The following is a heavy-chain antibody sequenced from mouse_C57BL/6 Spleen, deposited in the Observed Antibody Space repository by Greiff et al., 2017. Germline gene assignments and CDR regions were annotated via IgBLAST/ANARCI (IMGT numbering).Heavy chain of an antibody. V-gene: IGHV5-17*01. Sequence: EVLLVESGGGLVKPGGSLKLSCAASGFTFSDYGMHWVRQAPETGLEWVAYIRSGSSTIYYADTVKGRFTISRDNAKNNLFLQMTSLRSEDTAMYYGARGNWDGYFDDWGQGTTLTVSS. D-gene: IGHD4-1*01. J-gene: IGHJ2*01. CDR2: IRSGSSTI. CDR1: GFTFSDYG. CDR3: ARGNWDGYFDD.